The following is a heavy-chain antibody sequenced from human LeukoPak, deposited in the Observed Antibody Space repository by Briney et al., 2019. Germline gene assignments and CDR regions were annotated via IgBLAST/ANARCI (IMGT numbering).Heavy chain of an antibody. J-gene: IGHJ4*02. D-gene: IGHD6-13*01. CDR2: ISWNSGSI. V-gene: IGHV3-9*03. Sequence: GRSLRLSCAASGFTFDDYAMHCVRQAPGDGLEWVSGISWNSGSIGYADSVKGRFTISRDNAKNSLYLQMNSLRAEGMALYYCAKDQTAAHTAQFDYWGQGTLVTVSS. CDR3: AKDQTAAHTAQFDY. CDR1: GFTFDDYA.